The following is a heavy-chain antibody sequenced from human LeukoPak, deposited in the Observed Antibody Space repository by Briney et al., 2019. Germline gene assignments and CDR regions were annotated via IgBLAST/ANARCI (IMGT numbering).Heavy chain of an antibody. CDR1: GVSISSYY. CDR2: IYYSGST. Sequence: SETLSLTCTVSGVSISSYYWSWIRQPPGKGLEWIGYIYYSGSTNYNPSLKSRVTISVDTSKNQFSLKLTSVTAADTAVYYCATGYGSGTLRDRYYYMDVWGKGTTVTVSS. V-gene: IGHV4-59*01. CDR3: ATGYGSGTLRDRYYYMDV. J-gene: IGHJ6*03. D-gene: IGHD3-10*01.